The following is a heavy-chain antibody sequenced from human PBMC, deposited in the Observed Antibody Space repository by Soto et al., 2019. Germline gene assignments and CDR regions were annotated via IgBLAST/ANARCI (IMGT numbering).Heavy chain of an antibody. J-gene: IGHJ4*02. CDR1: GFTFSSYA. CDR2: ISGSGGST. CDR3: AKDKASQVERRKQQLATPYYFDY. Sequence: GGSLRLSCAASGFTFSSYAMSWVRQAPGKGLEWVSAISGSGGSTYYADSVKGRFTISRDNSKNTLYLQMNSLRAEDTAVYYCAKDKASQVERRKQQLATPYYFDYWGQGTLVTVSS. V-gene: IGHV3-23*01. D-gene: IGHD6-13*01.